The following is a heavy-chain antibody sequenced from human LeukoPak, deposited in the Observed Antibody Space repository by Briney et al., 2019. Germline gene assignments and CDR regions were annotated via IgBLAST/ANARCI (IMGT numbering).Heavy chain of an antibody. CDR3: AAEVGEDIAVTGFDY. J-gene: IGHJ4*02. CDR1: GFTFTSSA. V-gene: IGHV1-58*01. CDR2: IVVGSGNT. D-gene: IGHD6-19*01. Sequence: SVKVSCKASGFTFTSSAVQWVRQARGQRLEGIGWIVVGSGNTNYAQKFQERVTITRDMSTSTAYMELSSLRSEDTAVYYCAAEVGEDIAVTGFDYWGQGTLVTVSS.